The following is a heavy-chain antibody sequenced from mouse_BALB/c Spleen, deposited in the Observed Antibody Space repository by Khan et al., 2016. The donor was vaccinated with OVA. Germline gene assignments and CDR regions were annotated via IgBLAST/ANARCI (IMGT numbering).Heavy chain of an antibody. Sequence: QIQLVQSGPELKKPGETVKISCKASGYTFTNYGMNWVKQAPGKGLKWMGWINTYTGEPTYADDFKGRFAFSLETSANTAYLQINNLKNEDTATYFCARSASYWFFVVWGPGTTFTVSS. CDR1: GYTFTNYG. V-gene: IGHV9-3-1*01. J-gene: IGHJ1*01. D-gene: IGHD6-1*01. CDR3: ARSASYWFFVV. CDR2: INTYTGEP.